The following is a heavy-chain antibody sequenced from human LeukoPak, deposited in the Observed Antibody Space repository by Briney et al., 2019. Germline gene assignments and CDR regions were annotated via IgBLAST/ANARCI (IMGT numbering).Heavy chain of an antibody. CDR1: GGSISSYY. D-gene: IGHD3-3*01. Sequence: PSETLSLTCTVSGGSISSYYWSWIRQPPGKGLEWIGYIYYSGSTNYNPSLKSRVTISVDTSKNQFSLKLSSVTAADTAVYYCARVPSPIRFLTNYYMDVWGKGTTVTVSS. V-gene: IGHV4-59*01. J-gene: IGHJ6*03. CDR3: ARVPSPIRFLTNYYMDV. CDR2: IYYSGST.